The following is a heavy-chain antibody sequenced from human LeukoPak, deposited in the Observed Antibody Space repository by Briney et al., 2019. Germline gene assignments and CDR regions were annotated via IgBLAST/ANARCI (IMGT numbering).Heavy chain of an antibody. CDR2: INPSGGNT. CDR3: ARGCSGGSCNGMDV. D-gene: IGHD2-15*01. V-gene: IGHV1-8*01. Sequence: ASVKVSCKASGYTFTSYDINWVRQATGLGLEWMGWINPSGGNTGYAQKFLGRVTMTRDTSIRTAYMELSNLRSEDTAVYYCARGCSGGSCNGMDVWGQGTTVTVSS. CDR1: GYTFTSYD. J-gene: IGHJ6*02.